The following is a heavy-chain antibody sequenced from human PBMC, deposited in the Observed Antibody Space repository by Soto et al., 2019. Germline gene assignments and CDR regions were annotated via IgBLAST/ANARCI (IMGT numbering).Heavy chain of an antibody. CDR1: GYTFTSYG. CDR3: ARVFGSYYTRDAFDI. J-gene: IGHJ3*02. CDR2: ISAYNGNT. V-gene: IGHV1-18*01. D-gene: IGHD1-26*01. Sequence: QVQLVQSGAEVKKPGASVKVSCKASGYTFTSYGISWVRQAPGQGLEWMGWISAYNGNTNYAQKLQGRVTMTTDTSTSTAYRELRSLRSDDTAVYYCARVFGSYYTRDAFDIWGQGTMVTVSS.